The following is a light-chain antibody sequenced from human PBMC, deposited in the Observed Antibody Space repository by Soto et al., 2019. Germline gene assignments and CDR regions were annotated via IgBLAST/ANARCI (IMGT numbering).Light chain of an antibody. J-gene: IGLJ3*02. CDR3: QSYDSNNQV. V-gene: IGLV6-57*04. Sequence: NFMLTQPHSVSESPGKTVTISCTRSSGSIASNYVQWYQQRPGSAPTTVIYEDNQRPSGVPDRFSGSIESSSNSASLTISGLKTEDEAVYYCQSYDSNNQVFGGGTKLTVL. CDR1: SGSIASNY. CDR2: EDN.